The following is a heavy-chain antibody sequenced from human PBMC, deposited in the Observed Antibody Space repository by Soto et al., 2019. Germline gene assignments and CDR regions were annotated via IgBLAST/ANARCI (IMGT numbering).Heavy chain of an antibody. J-gene: IGHJ3*02. CDR1: GGSISSSSYY. Sequence: LSLTCTVSGGSISSSSYYWGWIRQPPGKGLEWIGSIYYSGSTYYNPSLKSRVTISVDTSKNQFSLKLSSVTAADTAVYYCASSNIVVVVAATRQDAFDIWGQGTMVTVSS. V-gene: IGHV4-39*01. D-gene: IGHD2-15*01. CDR3: ASSNIVVVVAATRQDAFDI. CDR2: IYYSGST.